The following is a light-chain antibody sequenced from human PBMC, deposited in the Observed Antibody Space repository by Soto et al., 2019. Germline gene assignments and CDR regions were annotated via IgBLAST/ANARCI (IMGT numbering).Light chain of an antibody. CDR1: QSISNF. V-gene: IGKV1-39*01. J-gene: IGKJ4*01. Sequence: DIEMTQSPSSLSASVGDRVTITCRASQSISNFLSWYRKSPGRAPELLIYGASSLQSGVPSRFSGSGSGTDFTLTISSLQPEDIATYYCQQYDNLPLTFGGGTKVEIK. CDR3: QQYDNLPLT. CDR2: GAS.